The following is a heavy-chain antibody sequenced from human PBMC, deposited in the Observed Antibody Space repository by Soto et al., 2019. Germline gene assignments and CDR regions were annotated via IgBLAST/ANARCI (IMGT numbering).Heavy chain of an antibody. V-gene: IGHV4-34*01. CDR3: ARYSSTWSKYLQH. CDR2: INHGGSA. Sequence: VQLQQWGAGLLKTSETLSLTCAVYGGSFSGYYWSWIRQTPGKRLEWVGDINHGGSANYNPSLKSRVTFSLDLSKNQFSLKLNSVIAADTAVSYCARYSSTWSKYLQHWGRGSLVIVSS. J-gene: IGHJ1*01. CDR1: GGSFSGYY. D-gene: IGHD6-13*01.